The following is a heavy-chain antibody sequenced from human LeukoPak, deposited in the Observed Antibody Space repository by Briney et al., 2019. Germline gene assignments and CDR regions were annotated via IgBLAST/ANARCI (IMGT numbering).Heavy chain of an antibody. V-gene: IGHV3-7*01. J-gene: IGHJ4*02. Sequence: GGSLRLSCAASGFTFSSYWMSWVRQAPGKGLESVANIKQDGSEKYYVDSVKGRFTISRDNAKNSLYLQMNSLRAEDTAVYYCARVLSPNYYDSSGYVYWGQGTLVTVSS. D-gene: IGHD3-22*01. CDR3: ARVLSPNYYDSSGYVY. CDR2: IKQDGSEK. CDR1: GFTFSSYW.